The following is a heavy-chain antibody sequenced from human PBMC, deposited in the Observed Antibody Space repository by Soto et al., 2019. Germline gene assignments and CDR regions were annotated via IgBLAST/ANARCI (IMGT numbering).Heavy chain of an antibody. D-gene: IGHD5-18*01. V-gene: IGHV1-18*01. CDR1: GYTFTSYG. J-gene: IGHJ4*02. Sequence: ASVKVSCKASGYTFTSYGISWVRQAPGQGLEWMGWISAYNGNTNYAQKLQGRVTMTTDTSTSTAYMELRSLRSDDTAVYYCARDRPYQNTAMASRFDYWGQGTLVTVSS. CDR3: ARDRPYQNTAMASRFDY. CDR2: ISAYNGNT.